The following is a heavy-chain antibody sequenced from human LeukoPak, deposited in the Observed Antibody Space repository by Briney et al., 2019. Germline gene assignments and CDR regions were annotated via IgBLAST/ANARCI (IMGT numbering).Heavy chain of an antibody. V-gene: IGHV3-23*01. CDR2: ISGSGGST. D-gene: IGHD3-22*01. Sequence: PGGSLRLSCAASGFTVSSNYMSWVRQAPGKGLEWVSAISGSGGSTYYADSVKGRFTISRDNSKNTLYLQMNSLRAEDTAVYYCAKDSNTYYYDSSGYPIPDYWGQGTLVTVSS. CDR3: AKDSNTYYYDSSGYPIPDY. J-gene: IGHJ4*02. CDR1: GFTVSSNY.